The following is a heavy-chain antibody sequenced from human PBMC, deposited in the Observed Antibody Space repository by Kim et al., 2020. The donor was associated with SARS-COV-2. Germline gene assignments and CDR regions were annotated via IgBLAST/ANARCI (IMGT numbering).Heavy chain of an antibody. CDR2: ST. D-gene: IGHD6-13*01. Sequence: STNYNPSRKSRVTISVDTSKNQFSLKLSSVTAADTAVYYCARVIAGGVDYWGQGTLVTVSS. CDR3: ARVIAGGVDY. J-gene: IGHJ4*02. V-gene: IGHV4-59*01.